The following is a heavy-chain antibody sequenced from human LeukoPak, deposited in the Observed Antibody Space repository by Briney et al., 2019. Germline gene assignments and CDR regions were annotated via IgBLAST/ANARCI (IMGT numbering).Heavy chain of an antibody. Sequence: GGSLRLSCAASGFTVSSNYMSCFRQAPGKGLEWVSVIYSGGSTYYADSVKGRFTISRDNSKNTLYLQMNSLRAEDTAVYYCARTYYDSSGYYQARDAFDLWGQGTMVTVSS. CDR3: ARTYYDSSGYYQARDAFDL. CDR2: IYSGGST. CDR1: GFTVSSNY. D-gene: IGHD3-22*01. V-gene: IGHV3-66*01. J-gene: IGHJ3*01.